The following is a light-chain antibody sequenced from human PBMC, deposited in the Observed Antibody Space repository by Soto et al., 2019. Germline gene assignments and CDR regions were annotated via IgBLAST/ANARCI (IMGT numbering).Light chain of an antibody. CDR3: QQYNNWPPLT. Sequence: EIVMTQSPATLSVSPGERATLSCRASQSVSSNLAWYQQKPGQAPRLLMYGASTRATGIPARFSGSGSGTDFTLTISSLQSEDFALYYCQQYNNWPPLTFGGGTKVDIK. V-gene: IGKV3-15*01. J-gene: IGKJ4*01. CDR2: GAS. CDR1: QSVSSN.